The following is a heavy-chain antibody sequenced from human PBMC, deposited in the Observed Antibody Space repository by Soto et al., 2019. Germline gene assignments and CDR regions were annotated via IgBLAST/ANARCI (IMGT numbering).Heavy chain of an antibody. CDR3: ARTMGGIAAAGSDF. CDR2: MNPNTGST. V-gene: IGHV1-8*01. Sequence: GASVKVSCKASGYTFNTYDIEWVRLATGQGLEWMGSMNPNTGSTDYAQKFQGRVTMTMTTSISTAYLELSSLSSDDTAIYYCARTMGGIAAAGSDFWGQGTLVAVSS. J-gene: IGHJ4*02. D-gene: IGHD6-13*01. CDR1: GYTFNTYD.